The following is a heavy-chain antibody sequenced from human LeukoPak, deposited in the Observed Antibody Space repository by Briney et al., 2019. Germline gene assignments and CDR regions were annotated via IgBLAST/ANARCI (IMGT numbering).Heavy chain of an antibody. Sequence: PGGSLRLSCAASGFTFRTYAMSWVRQAPGRGLEWVSAISAPGGGTYYADSVKGRFTISGDNSKNTLYLQMNSLRAEDTAVYYCAKVLTGNYGYYGMDVWGQGTTVIVSS. D-gene: IGHD6-13*01. V-gene: IGHV3-23*01. J-gene: IGHJ6*02. CDR2: ISAPGGGT. CDR1: GFTFRTYA. CDR3: AKVLTGNYGYYGMDV.